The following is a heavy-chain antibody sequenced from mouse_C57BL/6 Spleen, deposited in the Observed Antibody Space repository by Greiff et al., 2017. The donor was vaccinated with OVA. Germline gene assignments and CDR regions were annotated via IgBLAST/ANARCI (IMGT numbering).Heavy chain of an antibody. D-gene: IGHD1-1*01. CDR3: ARRGDYYGSSYYWYFDV. V-gene: IGHV1-50*01. J-gene: IGHJ1*03. Sequence: QVQLQQPGAELVKPGASVKLSCKASGYTFTSYWMQWVKQRPGQGLEWIGEIDPSDSYTNYNQKFKGKATLTVDPSSRTAYMQLRSLTSEDSAVYYCARRGDYYGSSYYWYFDVWGTGTTVTVSS. CDR2: IDPSDSYT. CDR1: GYTFTSYW.